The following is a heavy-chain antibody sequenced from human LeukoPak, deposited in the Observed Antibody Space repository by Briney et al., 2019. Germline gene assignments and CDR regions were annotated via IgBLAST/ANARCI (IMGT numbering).Heavy chain of an antibody. CDR2: ITATSLHI. V-gene: IGHV3-21*01. D-gene: IGHD3-9*01. Sequence: GGSLRLSCAASGVTFSGYSMNWVRQAPGKGLEWVSAITATSLHIYYADSVKGRFTISRDNAKNSLYLQMNSLRAEDTAVYYCARVGRDVDTMTGAFDIWGQGTMVTVSS. CDR3: ARVGRDVDTMTGAFDI. CDR1: GVTFSGYS. J-gene: IGHJ3*02.